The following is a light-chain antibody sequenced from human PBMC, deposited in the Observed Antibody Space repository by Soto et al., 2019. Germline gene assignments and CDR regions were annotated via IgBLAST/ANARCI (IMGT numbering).Light chain of an antibody. V-gene: IGKV1-5*03. CDR1: QGIRSW. CDR2: KAS. CDR3: QQYNSHWT. Sequence: IQLTQSPSTLSASVVDIVTSTCRASQGIRSWLAWYKQKPWKAPKLLIYKASSLESGVPSRLSGSGSGTEFTLTISSLTPDDFATYYCQQYNSHWTFGQGTKVDIK. J-gene: IGKJ1*01.